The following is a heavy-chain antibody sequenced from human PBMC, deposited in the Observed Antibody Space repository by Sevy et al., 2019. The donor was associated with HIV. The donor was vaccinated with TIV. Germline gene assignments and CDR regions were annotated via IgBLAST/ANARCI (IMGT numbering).Heavy chain of an antibody. D-gene: IGHD2-2*01. J-gene: IGHJ5*02. CDR3: AREVVVPAAMGSWFDP. CDR1: GFTFSSYS. V-gene: IGHV3-48*01. Sequence: GGSLRLSCAASGFTFSSYSMNWVRQAPGKGLEWVSYISSSSSTIYYADSVKGRFTISRDNAKNSLYLQMNSLRAEDTAVYYCAREVVVPAAMGSWFDPWGQGTLVTVSS. CDR2: ISSSSSTI.